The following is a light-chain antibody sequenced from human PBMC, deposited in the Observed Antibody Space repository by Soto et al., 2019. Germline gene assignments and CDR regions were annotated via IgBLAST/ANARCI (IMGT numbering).Light chain of an antibody. Sequence: AIRMTQSPSSFSASTGDRVTITCRASQGISSYLAWYQQKPGKAPKLLIYAASTLQSGVPSRFSGSGSGTDCTLTISCLQSEDFATYYCQQYYSYPLPFGQGTRLEIK. V-gene: IGKV1-8*01. CDR1: QGISSY. CDR2: AAS. CDR3: QQYYSYPLP. J-gene: IGKJ5*01.